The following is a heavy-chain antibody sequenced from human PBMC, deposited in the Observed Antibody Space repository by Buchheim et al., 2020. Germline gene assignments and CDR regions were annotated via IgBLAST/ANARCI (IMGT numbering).Heavy chain of an antibody. D-gene: IGHD6-19*01. Sequence: EVQLVESGGGLVQPGGSLRLSCAASGFTFSSYSMNWVRQAPGKGLEWVSYISSSSSTIYYADSVKGRFTISRDNAKNSQYLKMNSLRDEDTAVYYCARDSIPRGWYEDALDYWGQGTL. V-gene: IGHV3-48*02. J-gene: IGHJ4*02. CDR1: GFTFSSYS. CDR3: ARDSIPRGWYEDALDY. CDR2: ISSSSSTI.